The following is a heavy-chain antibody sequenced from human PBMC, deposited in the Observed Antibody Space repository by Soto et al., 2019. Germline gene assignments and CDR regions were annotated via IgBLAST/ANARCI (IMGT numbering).Heavy chain of an antibody. J-gene: IGHJ6*02. CDR2: IKQDGSEK. CDR1: GFTLSTYW. CDR3: VRDWSTFWGMDV. V-gene: IGHV3-7*01. Sequence: GGPLRLSCAASGFTLSTYWMYWVRQAPGKGLEWVANIKQDGSEKYYVDSVKGRFAISRDNAKDSLFLQMNNLRAEDTAVYYCVRDWSTFWGMDVWGQGT.